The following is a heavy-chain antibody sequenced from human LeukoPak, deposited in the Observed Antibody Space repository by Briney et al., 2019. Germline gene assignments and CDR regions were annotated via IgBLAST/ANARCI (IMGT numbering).Heavy chain of an antibody. V-gene: IGHV3-74*01. D-gene: IGHD2-15*01. CDR1: GFTFSSYW. CDR3: ARDRPYCSGGSCYSRGWFDP. Sequence: GGSLRLSCAASGFTFSSYWMHWVRQAPGKGLVWVSRINSDGSSTSYADSVKGRFTISRDNAKNTLYLQMNSLRAKDTAVYYCARDRPYCSGGSCYSRGWFDPWGQGTLVTVSS. CDR2: INSDGSST. J-gene: IGHJ5*02.